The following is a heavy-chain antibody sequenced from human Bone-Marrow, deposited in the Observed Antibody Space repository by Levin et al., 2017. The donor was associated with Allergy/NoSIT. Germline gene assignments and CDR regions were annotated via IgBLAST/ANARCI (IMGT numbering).Heavy chain of an antibody. CDR2: ITYDGSNK. V-gene: IGHV3-30*04. CDR1: GFTFSSYA. D-gene: IGHD6-13*01. CDR3: VKAHGIATNDMGEGYYYFGMNA. J-gene: IGHJ6*02. Sequence: GESLKISCAASGFTFSSYAIHWVRQTPGKGLEWVAIITYDGSNKQYADSVKGRFSISRDNSNNTLYLQVSSLRAEDTGVYYCVKAHGIATNDMGEGYYYFGMNAWGQGTTVTVSS.